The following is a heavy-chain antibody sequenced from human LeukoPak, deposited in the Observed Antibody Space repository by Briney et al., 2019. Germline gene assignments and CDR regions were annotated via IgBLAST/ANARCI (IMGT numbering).Heavy chain of an antibody. Sequence: GGSLRLSCAASGFTFSSYGMHWVRQAPGKGLEWVAFIRYDGSNKYYVDSVKGRFTISRDNSKNTLYLQMNSLRTEDTALYYCANPGNDYWGQGTLVTVSS. CDR2: IRYDGSNK. CDR3: ANPGNDY. J-gene: IGHJ4*02. CDR1: GFTFSSYG. V-gene: IGHV3-30*02. D-gene: IGHD1-1*01.